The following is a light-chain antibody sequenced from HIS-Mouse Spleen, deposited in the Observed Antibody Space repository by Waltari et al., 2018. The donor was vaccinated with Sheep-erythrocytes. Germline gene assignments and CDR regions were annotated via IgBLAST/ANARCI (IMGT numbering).Light chain of an antibody. V-gene: IGKV3-11*01. CDR1: QSVSSY. CDR2: DAS. J-gene: IGKJ4*01. Sequence: EIVLTQSPATLSLSPGERATLSCRASQSVSSYLAWYQQKPGQAPRHLIYDASNRATGIPARFSGSGSVTDFTLTISSLEPEDFAVYYCQQRSNWLTFGGGTKVEIK. CDR3: QQRSNWLT.